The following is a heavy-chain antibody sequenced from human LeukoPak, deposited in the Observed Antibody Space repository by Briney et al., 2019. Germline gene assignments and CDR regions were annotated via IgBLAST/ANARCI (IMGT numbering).Heavy chain of an antibody. J-gene: IGHJ4*02. V-gene: IGHV4-34*01. CDR2: INHSGST. Sequence: SETLSLTCVVSGGSFSAHYWSWIRQPPGMGLEWIGEINHSGSTNYNPSLKSRVTMSVDTSKNQFSLKLSSVKAADTAVYYCARYFTFDSSGYYYTFDYWGQGTLVTVSS. CDR1: GGSFSAHY. CDR3: ARYFTFDSSGYYYTFDY. D-gene: IGHD3-22*01.